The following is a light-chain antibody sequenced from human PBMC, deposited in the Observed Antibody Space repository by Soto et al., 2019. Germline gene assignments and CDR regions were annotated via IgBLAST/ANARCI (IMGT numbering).Light chain of an antibody. Sequence: ETVLTQSPGTLSLSPGERATLSCRASQSVNSNYVAWYQQKPDQPPRLLIFDASSRATGIPDRFSGSGSGTDFTLTISGLEPEDFAVYYCQHYGRSPPSWTFGQGTKVEIK. CDR1: QSVNSNY. V-gene: IGKV3-20*01. J-gene: IGKJ1*01. CDR3: QHYGRSPPSWT. CDR2: DAS.